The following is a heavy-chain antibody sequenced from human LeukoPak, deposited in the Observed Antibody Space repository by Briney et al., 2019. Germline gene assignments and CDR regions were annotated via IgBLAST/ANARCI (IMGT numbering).Heavy chain of an antibody. CDR1: GASVNHHF. V-gene: IGHV4-59*08. CDR2: IYSSGSA. CDR3: ARQDGDYVHMSFQGFDY. Sequence: SEPLSLTCTVSGASVNHHFWTWIRQPPGKGLEWIGYIYSSGSANYNPSLNSRVIISGDTSKNQISLNLTSVTASDTAVYYCARQDGDYVHMSFQGFDYWGLGTLVTVSS. D-gene: IGHD4-17*01. J-gene: IGHJ4*02.